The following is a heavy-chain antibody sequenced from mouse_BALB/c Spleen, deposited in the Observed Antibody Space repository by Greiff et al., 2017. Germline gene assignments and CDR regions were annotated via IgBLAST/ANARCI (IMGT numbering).Heavy chain of an antibody. J-gene: IGHJ4*01. CDR1: GYTFTDYA. Sequence: QVQLKQSGAELVRPGVSVKISCKGSGYTFTDYAMHWVKQSHAKSLEWIGVISTYYGDASYNQKFKGKATMTVDKSSSTAYMELARLTSEDSAIYYCARERYDGDYAMDYWGQGTSVTVSS. CDR3: ARERYDGDYAMDY. D-gene: IGHD2-14*01. CDR2: ISTYYGDA. V-gene: IGHV1S137*01.